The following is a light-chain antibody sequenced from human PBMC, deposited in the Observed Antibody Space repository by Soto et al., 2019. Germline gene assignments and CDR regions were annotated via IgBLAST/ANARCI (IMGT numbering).Light chain of an antibody. Sequence: THSACAVSFSPNHSATLSCRPSQSVSVNLAWYQQKPGQAPRLLIYGVSTRATGIPARFSGSESGTEFTLTISSLQSEDFAVYYCQQYTNWPLRRLGQGTKVAIK. CDR3: QQYTNWPLRR. V-gene: IGKV3-15*01. CDR1: QSVSVN. CDR2: GVS. J-gene: IGKJ1*01.